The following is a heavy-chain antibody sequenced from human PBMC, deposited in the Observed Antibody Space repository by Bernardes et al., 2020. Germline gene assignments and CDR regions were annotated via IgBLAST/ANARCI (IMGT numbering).Heavy chain of an antibody. CDR1: GGSISNSY. V-gene: IGHV4-59*01. CDR3: ARGLVGPPYWYFDL. Sequence: LSLTCTVSGGSISNSYWNWIRQSPGKGLEWIGYFYNSGRTNSNHSLKSRVTISVDTSKNQFSLRLTSVTAADTALYYCARGLVGPPYWYFDLWGRGTLVTVSS. CDR2: FYNSGRT. J-gene: IGHJ2*01. D-gene: IGHD1-26*01.